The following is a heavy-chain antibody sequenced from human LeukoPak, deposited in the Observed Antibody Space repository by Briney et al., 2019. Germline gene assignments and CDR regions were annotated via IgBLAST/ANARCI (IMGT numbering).Heavy chain of an antibody. D-gene: IGHD6-13*01. CDR1: GFTDSSNY. Sequence: GGSLRLSCAASGFTDSSNYMSWVRQAPGKGLEGVSVIYSGGSTYYADSVKGRFTISRDNSKNTLYLQMNSLRAEDTAVYYCARVGGIAARQELDYWGQGTLVTVSS. J-gene: IGHJ4*02. CDR3: ARVGGIAARQELDY. CDR2: IYSGGST. V-gene: IGHV3-66*02.